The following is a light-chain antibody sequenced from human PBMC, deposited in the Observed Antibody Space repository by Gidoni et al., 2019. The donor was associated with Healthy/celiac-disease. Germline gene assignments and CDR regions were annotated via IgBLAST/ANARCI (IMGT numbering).Light chain of an antibody. CDR2: AAS. J-gene: IGKJ1*01. CDR3: QQSYSTLRT. CDR1: QSISSY. V-gene: IGKV1-39*01. Sequence: IPMTPAPSSLSASVGDRVTITCRASQSISSYLNWYQQKPGKAPKLLIYAASSLQSGVPSRFSGSGSGTDFTLTISSLQPEDFATYYCQQSYSTLRTFGQGTKVEIK.